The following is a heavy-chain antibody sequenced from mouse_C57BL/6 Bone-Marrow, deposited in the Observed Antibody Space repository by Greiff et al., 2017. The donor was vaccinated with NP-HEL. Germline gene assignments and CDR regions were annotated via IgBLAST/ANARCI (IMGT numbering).Heavy chain of an antibody. D-gene: IGHD2-5*01. CDR3: ARSGSNYPYYFDY. CDR2: INPSSGYT. V-gene: IGHV1-7*01. CDR1: GYTFTSYW. J-gene: IGHJ2*01. Sequence: QVQLQQSGAELAKPGASVKLSCKASGYTFTSYWMHWVKQRPGQGLEWIGYINPSSGYTKSNQKFKDKATLTADKSSSTAYMQLSSLTYEDSAVYYCARSGSNYPYYFDYWGQGTTLTVSS.